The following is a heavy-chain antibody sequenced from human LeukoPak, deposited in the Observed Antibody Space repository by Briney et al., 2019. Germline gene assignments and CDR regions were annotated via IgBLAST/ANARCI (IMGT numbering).Heavy chain of an antibody. Sequence: SETLSLTCTVSGYSISSGYYWGWIRQPPGKGLKWIGSIYHSGSTYYNPSLKSRVTISVDTSKNQFSLKLSSVTAADTAVYYCARAAADNWFDPWGQGTLVTVSS. J-gene: IGHJ5*02. CDR3: ARAAADNWFDP. CDR2: IYHSGST. CDR1: GYSISSGYY. D-gene: IGHD6-13*01. V-gene: IGHV4-38-2*02.